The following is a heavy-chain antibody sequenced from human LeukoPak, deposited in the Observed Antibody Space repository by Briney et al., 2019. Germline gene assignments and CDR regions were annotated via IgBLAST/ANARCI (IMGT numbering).Heavy chain of an antibody. D-gene: IGHD6-13*01. CDR2: INHSGST. CDR1: GGSFSGYY. V-gene: IGHV4-34*01. J-gene: IGHJ4*02. Sequence: SETLSLTCAVYGGSFSGYYWSWIRQPPGKGLEWIGEINHSGSTNYNPSLKSRVTISVDTSKNQFSLKLSSVTAADTAVYYCASITYSSSWYFDYWGQGTLVTVSS. CDR3: ASITYSSSWYFDY.